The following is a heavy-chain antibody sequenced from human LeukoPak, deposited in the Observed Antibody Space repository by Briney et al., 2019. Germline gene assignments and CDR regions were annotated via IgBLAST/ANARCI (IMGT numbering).Heavy chain of an antibody. V-gene: IGHV3-72*01. CDR2: IRNKANSHTT. J-gene: IGHJ4*02. CDR3: VTVSSFDY. Sequence: PGRSLRLSCVASGFTFSGYGMHWVRQAPGKGLEWVGRIRNKANSHTTEYAASVKDRFTISRDDSKNSLYLQMNSLKTEDTAVYYCVTVSSFDYWGQGTLVTVSS. CDR1: GFTFSGYG.